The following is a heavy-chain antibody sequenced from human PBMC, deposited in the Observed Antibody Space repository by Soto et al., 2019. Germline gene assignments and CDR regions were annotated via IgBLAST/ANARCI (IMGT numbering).Heavy chain of an antibody. J-gene: IGHJ6*02. V-gene: IGHV3-23*01. CDR1: GFTFSSYA. CDR2: ISGSGGST. Sequence: PWGSLRLSCAASGFTFSSYAMSWVCQATGKGLEWVSAISGSGGSTYYADSVKGRFTISRDNSKNTLYLQMNSLRAEDTAVYYCAKPEAGDERLYYDYGMDVWGQGTTVTVSS. CDR3: AKPEAGDERLYYDYGMDV. D-gene: IGHD6-19*01.